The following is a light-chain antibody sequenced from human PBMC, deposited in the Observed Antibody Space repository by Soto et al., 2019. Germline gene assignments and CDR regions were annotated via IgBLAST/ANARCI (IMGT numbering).Light chain of an antibody. CDR3: SAYTVSRTYV. CDR1: TTDIYNYDS. CDR2: DVN. J-gene: IGLJ1*01. V-gene: IGLV2-18*02. Sequence: SVLTQPPSLSGSPGQSVTISCTATTTDIYNYDSVSWYQQAPCTAPKLIIYDVNNRPSGAPDRFSGSKSGNTASLTISGLQGEDEADYYCSAYTVSRTYVFGTGTKVTV.